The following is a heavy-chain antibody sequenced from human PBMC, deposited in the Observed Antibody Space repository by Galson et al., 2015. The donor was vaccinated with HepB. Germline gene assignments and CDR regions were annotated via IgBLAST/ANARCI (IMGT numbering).Heavy chain of an antibody. D-gene: IGHD3-10*01. CDR2: IDPSDTYT. J-gene: IGHJ5*02. Sequence: QSGAEVKKPGESLRISCEGSGYSFSSYWITWVRQMPGKGLEWMGRIDPSDTYTTFNPSFEGHVTISADKSINTAYLQWSSLKASDTAMYYCARGYHYNSGNERRFFDPWGQGTLVTVSS. V-gene: IGHV5-10-1*01. CDR3: ARGYHYNSGNERRFFDP. CDR1: GYSFSSYW.